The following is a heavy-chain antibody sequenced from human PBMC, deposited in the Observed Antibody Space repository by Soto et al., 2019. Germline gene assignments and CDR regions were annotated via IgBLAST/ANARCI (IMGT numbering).Heavy chain of an antibody. D-gene: IGHD5-12*01. CDR3: AKGGTYHIGDFDS. CDR1: GFTFNIFT. CDR2: IGARGSDT. V-gene: IGHV3-23*01. J-gene: IGHJ4*02. Sequence: PGGSLRLSCTASGFTFNIFTMSCVRQAPWKGLEWVSGIGARGSDTYFPDSVKGRFTISRDNSMDMVYLQMNSLRAEDTAVYFCAKGGTYHIGDFDSWGQGTLVTVSS.